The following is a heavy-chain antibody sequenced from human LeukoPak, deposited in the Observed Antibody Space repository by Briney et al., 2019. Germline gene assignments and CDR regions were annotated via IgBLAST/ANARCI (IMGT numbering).Heavy chain of an antibody. CDR1: GFTFRSYA. CDR3: VKGGIAAADNYFDY. Sequence: GGSLRLSCSASGFTFRSYAMHWVRQAPGKGLEYVSAISGNGDSTYYADSVKGTFTIPRDNSKNTLYLQMSSLRAEDTAVHYCVKGGIAAADNYFDYWGQGTLVTVSS. V-gene: IGHV3-64D*06. D-gene: IGHD6-13*01. J-gene: IGHJ4*02. CDR2: ISGNGDST.